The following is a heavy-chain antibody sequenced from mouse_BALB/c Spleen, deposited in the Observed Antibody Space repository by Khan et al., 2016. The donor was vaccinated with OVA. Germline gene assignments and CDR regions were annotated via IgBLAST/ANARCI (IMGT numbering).Heavy chain of an antibody. D-gene: IGHD1-3*01. CDR2: IWAGGRT. V-gene: IGHV2-9*02. Sequence: VQLQESGPGLVAPSQSLSITCTVSGFSLTSYGVHWVRQLPGKGLEWLGVIWAGGRTNYNSALMSRLSISKDNSKSQVFLKMNSLQTVATALYYYARLEDIWGQGTTLTVSS. J-gene: IGHJ2*01. CDR3: ARLEDI. CDR1: GFSLTSYG.